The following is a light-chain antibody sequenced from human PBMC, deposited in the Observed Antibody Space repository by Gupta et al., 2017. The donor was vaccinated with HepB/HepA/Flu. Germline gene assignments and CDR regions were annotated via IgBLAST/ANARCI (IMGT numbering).Light chain of an antibody. CDR2: DAS. CDR3: QERGNWHPGSWT. Sequence: EIVLTQSPATLSLSPGERATLSCRANQNIYTYLAWYQQKPGQAPRLLISDASKRATGIPVRFSGSGSGTDFTLTISILETEEFAVYYCQERGNWHPGSWTFGPGTKVEI. J-gene: IGKJ1*01. CDR1: QNIYTY. V-gene: IGKV3-11*01.